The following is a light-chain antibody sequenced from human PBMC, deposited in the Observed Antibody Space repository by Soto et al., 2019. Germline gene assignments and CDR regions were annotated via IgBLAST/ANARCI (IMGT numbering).Light chain of an antibody. Sequence: QAVVTQPPSASASLGASVKLTCTLSSGHNSYAIAWHQQQPEKGPRYLMKLNSDGSHSEGDGIPDRFSGSSSGAERYLTISSLQSEDEADYYCQTWSTDIRVFGGGTKLTVL. CDR2: LNSDGSH. CDR3: QTWSTDIRV. J-gene: IGLJ3*02. V-gene: IGLV4-69*01. CDR1: SGHNSYA.